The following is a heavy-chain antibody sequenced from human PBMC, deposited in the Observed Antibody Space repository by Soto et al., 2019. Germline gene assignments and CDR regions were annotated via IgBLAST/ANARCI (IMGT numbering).Heavy chain of an antibody. CDR3: TRDASRDSSARGWFDP. CDR2: ISSNSAYI. CDR1: GFSFPSYA. J-gene: IGHJ5*02. D-gene: IGHD6-13*01. Sequence: PGGSLRLSCAASGFSFPSYAMSWLRQAPGKGLEWVSTISSNSAYIYYTDALRGRFTISRDNAKNSLHLQMNSLRAEDTAVYYCTRDASRDSSARGWFDPWGPGTLVTVS. V-gene: IGHV3-21*01.